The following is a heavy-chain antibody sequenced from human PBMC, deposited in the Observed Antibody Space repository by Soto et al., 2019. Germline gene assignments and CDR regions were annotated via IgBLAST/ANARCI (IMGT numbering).Heavy chain of an antibody. Sequence: GGSLRLSCAASGFTFSDYYMSWIRQAPGKGLEWVSYISSSSSYTNYADSVKGRFTISRDNAKNSLYLQMNSLRAEDTAVYYCARMLRYFDWFPTEAPVGFDYWGQGTLVTVSS. CDR2: ISSSSSYT. CDR1: GFTFSDYY. D-gene: IGHD3-9*01. V-gene: IGHV3-11*06. CDR3: ARMLRYFDWFPTEAPVGFDY. J-gene: IGHJ4*02.